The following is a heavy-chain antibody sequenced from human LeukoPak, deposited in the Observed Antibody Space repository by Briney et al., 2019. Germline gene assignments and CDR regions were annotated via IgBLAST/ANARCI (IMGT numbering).Heavy chain of an antibody. J-gene: IGHJ4*02. D-gene: IGHD1-26*01. CDR3: ARYRGTYYDY. CDR2: ISGSGSTI. V-gene: IGHV3-11*04. Sequence: GGSLRLSCAASGFTFTDYYMSWDRQAPGKGLEWVSYISGSGSTIYIADSVKGRFSISRDNANNSLYLQMNSLRPEDTAVYYCARYRGTYYDYWGQGTLVTVSS. CDR1: GFTFTDYY.